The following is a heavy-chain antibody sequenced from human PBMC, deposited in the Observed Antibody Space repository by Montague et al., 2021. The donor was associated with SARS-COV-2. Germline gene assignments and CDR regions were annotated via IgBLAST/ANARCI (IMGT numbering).Heavy chain of an antibody. CDR3: ARDPLDYGLWSSGSYYNAYYYYGMDF. J-gene: IGHJ6*02. Sequence: SLRLSCAASGFTFSSYSMNWVRQAPGKGLEWVSSISSSSSYIYYADSVKGRFTISRDNAKNSLYLQMNSLRAEDTAVYYCARDPLDYGLWSSGSYYNAYYYYGMDFWGQETTVTVSS. V-gene: IGHV3-21*01. CDR2: ISSSSSYI. CDR1: GFTFSSYS. D-gene: IGHD3-10*01.